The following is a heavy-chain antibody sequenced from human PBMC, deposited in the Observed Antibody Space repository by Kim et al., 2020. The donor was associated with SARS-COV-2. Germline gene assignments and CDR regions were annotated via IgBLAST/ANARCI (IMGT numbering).Heavy chain of an antibody. CDR3: LASNSGYDYYDSSGFVY. D-gene: IGHD3-22*01. Sequence: SVKVSCKASGGTFSSYAISWVRQAPGQGLEWMGGIIPIFGTANYAQKFQGRVTITADESTSTAYMELSSLRSEDTAVYYCLASNSGYDYYDSSGFVYWGQGTLVTVSS. CDR2: IIPIFGTA. V-gene: IGHV1-69*13. J-gene: IGHJ4*02. CDR1: GGTFSSYA.